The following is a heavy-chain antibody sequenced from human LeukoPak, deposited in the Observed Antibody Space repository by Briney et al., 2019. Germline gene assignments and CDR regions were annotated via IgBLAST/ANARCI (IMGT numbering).Heavy chain of an antibody. CDR1: GFTFSSYS. Sequence: GGSLRLSCAASGFTFSSYSMNWGRQAPGKGLEWVSYISSSSSTIYYADSVKGRFTISRDNAKNSLYLQMNSLRAEDTAVYYFARVMSGVYSSGWSAIENRYYFDYWGQGTLVTVSS. D-gene: IGHD6-19*01. CDR3: ARVMSGVYSSGWSAIENRYYFDY. V-gene: IGHV3-48*01. CDR2: ISSSSSTI. J-gene: IGHJ4*02.